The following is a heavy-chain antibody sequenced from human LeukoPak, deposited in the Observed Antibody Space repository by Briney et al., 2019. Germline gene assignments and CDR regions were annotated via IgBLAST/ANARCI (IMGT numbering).Heavy chain of an antibody. J-gene: IGHJ2*01. CDR3: ARPNYGWYFDL. CDR2: INSDGSST. V-gene: IGHV3-74*01. D-gene: IGHD3-16*01. CDR1: GFTFSSYS. Sequence: GGSLRLSCAASGFTFSSYSMNWVRQAPGKGLEWVSRINSDGSSTTYADSVKGRFTISRDNAKNTLYLQMNSLRAEDTAVYYCARPNYGWYFDLWGRGTLVTVSS.